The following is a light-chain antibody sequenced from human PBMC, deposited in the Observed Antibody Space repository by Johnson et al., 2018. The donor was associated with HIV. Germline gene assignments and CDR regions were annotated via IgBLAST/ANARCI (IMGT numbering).Light chain of an antibody. J-gene: IGLJ1*01. CDR3: GAWDSSLTTYV. CDR1: SSNIGNNY. CDR2: ENN. Sequence: QSVLTQPPSVSAAPGQKVTISCSGSSSNIGNNYVSWYQQLPGTAPKVLIHENNKLPSGIPDRFSGSKSGTSATLGITGLQTGDEADDYCGAWDSSLTTYVFGTGTKVTVL. V-gene: IGLV1-51*02.